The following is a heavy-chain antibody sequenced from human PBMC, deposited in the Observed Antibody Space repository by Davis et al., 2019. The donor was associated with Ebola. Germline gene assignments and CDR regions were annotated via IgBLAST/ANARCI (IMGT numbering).Heavy chain of an antibody. Sequence: GGSLRLSCAASGFTFSSYWMSWVRQAPGKGLEWVANIKQDGSEKYYVDSVKGRFTISRDNAKNSLYLQMNSLRAEDTAVYYCARMYDSTTIRRFDPWGQGTLVTVSS. D-gene: IGHD2-8*01. J-gene: IGHJ5*02. CDR1: GFTFSSYW. CDR3: ARMYDSTTIRRFDP. V-gene: IGHV3-7*01. CDR2: IKQDGSEK.